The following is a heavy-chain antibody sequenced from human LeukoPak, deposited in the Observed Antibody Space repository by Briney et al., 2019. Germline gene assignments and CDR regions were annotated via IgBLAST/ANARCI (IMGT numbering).Heavy chain of an antibody. CDR3: AKDLYYYGSGSYFDY. V-gene: IGHV3-23*01. D-gene: IGHD3-10*01. CDR1: GFTFSSYA. CDR2: ISGSGGST. J-gene: IGHJ4*02. Sequence: PGGSLRLSCAASGFTFSSYAMNWVRQAPGKGLEWVSAISGSGGSTYYADSVKGRFTISRDNSKNTLYLQMNSLRAEDTAVYYCAKDLYYYGSGSYFDYWGQGTLVTVSS.